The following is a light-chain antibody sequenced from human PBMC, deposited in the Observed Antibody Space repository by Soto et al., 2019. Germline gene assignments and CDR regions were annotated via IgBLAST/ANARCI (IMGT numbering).Light chain of an antibody. V-gene: IGKV1-27*01. CDR1: QAISNS. J-gene: IGKJ5*01. CDR2: AAY. Sequence: DIQTTQSPSSLSASMGDRVAIFCRASQAISNSVAWYQQKPGKPPQLLIYAAYNLQSGVPSRFSGSGSGTDFTLTISSLQPEDVAIYYCQTYNTARPTFGQGTRLEI. CDR3: QTYNTARPT.